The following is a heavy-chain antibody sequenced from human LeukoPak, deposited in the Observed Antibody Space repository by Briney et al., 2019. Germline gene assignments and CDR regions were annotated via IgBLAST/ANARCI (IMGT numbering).Heavy chain of an antibody. D-gene: IGHD3-22*01. CDR2: IKQDGSEK. V-gene: IGHV3-7*01. J-gene: IGHJ6*03. CDR1: GFTFSSYW. Sequence: GGSLRLSCAASGFTFSSYWMSWVRQAPGKGLEWVANIKQDGSEKYYVDSVKGRFTISRDNAKNSLYLQMNSLRAEDTAVYYCARGMIPTKGDYYYYYMDVWGKGTTVTVSS. CDR3: ARGMIPTKGDYYYYYMDV.